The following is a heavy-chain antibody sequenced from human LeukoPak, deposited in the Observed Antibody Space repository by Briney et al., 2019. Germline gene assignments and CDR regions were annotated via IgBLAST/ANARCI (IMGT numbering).Heavy chain of an antibody. V-gene: IGHV1-46*01. D-gene: IGHD6-19*01. J-gene: IGHJ3*02. Sequence: GASVKVSCKASGYTFTSFYMQWVRQAPGQGLEWMGIINPSGGSTNYAQKFQGRVSMTRDMSTSTVYMELSSLRSEDTAVYYCARDKAVAGTSASAFDIWGQGTMVTVSS. CDR3: ARDKAVAGTSASAFDI. CDR2: INPSGGST. CDR1: GYTFTSFY.